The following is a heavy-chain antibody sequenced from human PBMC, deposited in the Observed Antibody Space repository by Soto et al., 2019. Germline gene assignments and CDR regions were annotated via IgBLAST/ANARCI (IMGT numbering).Heavy chain of an antibody. CDR3: AKTHCSSTSCPNQYYYYYGMDV. V-gene: IGHV3-23*01. CDR2: ISVSGGST. Sequence: EVQLLESGGGLVQPGGSLRLSCAASGFTFSSYAMSWVRQAPGKGLEWVSAISVSGGSTYYADSVKGRFTISRDNSKNTLYLQMNSLRAEDTAVYYCAKTHCSSTSCPNQYYYYYGMDVWGQGTTVTVSS. CDR1: GFTFSSYA. J-gene: IGHJ6*02. D-gene: IGHD2-2*01.